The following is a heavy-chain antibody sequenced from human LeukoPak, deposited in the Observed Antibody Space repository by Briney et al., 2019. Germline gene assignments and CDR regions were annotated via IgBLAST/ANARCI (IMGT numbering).Heavy chain of an antibody. Sequence: GGPLRLSCTASGFTFSDYWLTGVRQAPGKGLDGVANIKQDGRAKYYVDSVKGRFTISKDNAKNSLYLQMDSLRVEDTATYYCARWRGSTSERSDYWGQGTLVTVSS. CDR3: ARWRGSTSERSDY. J-gene: IGHJ4*02. CDR2: IKQDGRAK. V-gene: IGHV3-7*01. D-gene: IGHD2-2*01. CDR1: GFTFSDYW.